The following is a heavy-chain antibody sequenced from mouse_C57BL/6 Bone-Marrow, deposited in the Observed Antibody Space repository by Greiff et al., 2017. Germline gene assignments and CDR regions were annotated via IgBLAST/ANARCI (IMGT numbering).Heavy chain of an antibody. CDR2: MHPNGGSP. D-gene: IGHD2-4*01. CDR3: AIDDYGIWYFGV. CDR1: GYTFTNYW. Sequence: VQLQQPGAELVKPGASVKLSCKASGYTFTNYWMHWVKQRPGQGLEWIGMMHPNGGSPDYNETFKSEATLSVDKSSRTAYMELSSLTSEDSAVYYCAIDDYGIWYFGVWGTGTTVTVSS. J-gene: IGHJ1*03. V-gene: IGHV1-64*01.